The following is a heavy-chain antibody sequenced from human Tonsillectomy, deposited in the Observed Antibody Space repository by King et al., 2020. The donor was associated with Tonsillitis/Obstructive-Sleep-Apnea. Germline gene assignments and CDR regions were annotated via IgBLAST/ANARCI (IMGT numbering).Heavy chain of an antibody. CDR1: GFTVSTNY. D-gene: IGHD3-3*01. J-gene: IGHJ4*02. CDR3: ACSTTVFEIDY. CDR2: VSPGGST. Sequence: VQLVESGGGLVQPGGSLRLSCAVSGFTVSTNYMTWVRQAPGKGLAWVSVVSPGGSTSYADSVTGRFTISRDDSKNTLYLQMNSLRAEDTAVYYCACSTTVFEIDYWGQGTLVTVSS. V-gene: IGHV3-66*01.